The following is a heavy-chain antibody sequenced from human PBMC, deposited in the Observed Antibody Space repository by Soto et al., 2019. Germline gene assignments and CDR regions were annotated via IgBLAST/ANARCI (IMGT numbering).Heavy chain of an antibody. J-gene: IGHJ4*02. V-gene: IGHV3-30-3*01. D-gene: IGHD1-1*01. Sequence: QVQLVESGGGVVQPGRSLRLSCAASGFTFSSYAMHWVRQAPGKGLEWVAVISYDGNNKYYADSVMGRFTISRDNSKNTLYLQMNSLRAEDTAVYYCARLMEGDFDYWGQGTLVTVSS. CDR2: ISYDGNNK. CDR3: ARLMEGDFDY. CDR1: GFTFSSYA.